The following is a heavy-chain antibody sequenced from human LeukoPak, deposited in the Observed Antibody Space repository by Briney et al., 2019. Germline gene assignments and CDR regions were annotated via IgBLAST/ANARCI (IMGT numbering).Heavy chain of an antibody. J-gene: IGHJ6*04. D-gene: IGHD6-13*01. Sequence: SVNVSCMASGGTFSSYSISWVRQAPGQVREWMGGIIPIFGTANYAQKFQGRVTITADESTSTAYMELSSLRSEDTAVYYCARDKRSSWSQLDYYYYGMDVWGKGTTVTVSS. CDR3: ARDKRSSWSQLDYYYYGMDV. CDR1: GGTFSSYS. CDR2: IIPIFGTA. V-gene: IGHV1-69*13.